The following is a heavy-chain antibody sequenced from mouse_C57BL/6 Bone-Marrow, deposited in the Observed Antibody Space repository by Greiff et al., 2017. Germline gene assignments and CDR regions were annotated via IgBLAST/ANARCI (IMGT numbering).Heavy chain of an antibody. V-gene: IGHV5-9*01. D-gene: IGHD4-1*01. CDR2: ISGGGGNT. J-gene: IGHJ2*01. CDR1: GFTFSSYT. Sequence: VQRVESGGGLVKPGGSLKLSCAASGFTFSSYTMSWVRQTPEKRLEWVATISGGGGNTYYPDSVKGRITISRDNAKNTLYLQMSSLRSEDTALYYCARQLGRRGNYFDYWGQGTTLTVSS. CDR3: ARQLGRRGNYFDY.